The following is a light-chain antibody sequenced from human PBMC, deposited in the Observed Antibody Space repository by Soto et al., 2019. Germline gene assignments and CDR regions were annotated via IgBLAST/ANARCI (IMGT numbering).Light chain of an antibody. CDR2: TDD. V-gene: IGLV1-44*01. CDR1: SSNIGTKT. J-gene: IGLJ2*01. Sequence: QSVLTQPPSASGTPGQRVTVSCSGSSSNIGTKTVSWYQHLPGTAPKLLIYTDDQRPSGVPDRFSGSKSGTSASLAISGLQADDEADYYCCSYAGNSAFVFGGGTKLTVL. CDR3: CSYAGNSAFV.